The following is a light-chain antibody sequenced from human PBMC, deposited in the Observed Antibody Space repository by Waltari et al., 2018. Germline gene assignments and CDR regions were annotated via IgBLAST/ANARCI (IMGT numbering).Light chain of an antibody. Sequence: DIQMTQSPSSVSASVGDRINITCRASQDIGNWLAWYQQKPGTAPKLLIYAASRLQRGVPARFSGSGFGTDFTLTIVSLQPEDFATYCCQQANTFPPGVTFGGGTKVEI. CDR1: QDIGNW. CDR2: AAS. J-gene: IGKJ4*01. CDR3: QQANTFPPGVT. V-gene: IGKV1D-12*01.